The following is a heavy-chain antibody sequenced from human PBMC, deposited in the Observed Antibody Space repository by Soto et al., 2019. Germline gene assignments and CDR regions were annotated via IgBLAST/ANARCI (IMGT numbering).Heavy chain of an antibody. CDR1: GFTFSNFG. V-gene: IGHV3-30*03. J-gene: IGHJ4*02. D-gene: IGHD2-8*02. Sequence: QVRLVESGGGLVQPGRSLRLSCAASGFTFSNFGMHWVRHTPGRGLEWVADISDDGIEKNYADHVKGRFTISRDNYKNTLYLQVSSLRLEDTAVYYWASQSAWWEHHYFVYWGQGTLVTVSS. CDR3: ASQSAWWEHHYFVY. CDR2: ISDDGIEK.